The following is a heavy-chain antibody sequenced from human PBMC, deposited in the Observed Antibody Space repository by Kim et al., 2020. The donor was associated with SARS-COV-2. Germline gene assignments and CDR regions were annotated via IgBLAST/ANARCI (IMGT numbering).Heavy chain of an antibody. CDR1: GGSMSSSSYY. CDR3: ARLDRGYSYGGSWFDP. CDR2: IYYSGST. V-gene: IGHV4-39*01. D-gene: IGHD5-18*01. J-gene: IGHJ5*02. Sequence: SETLSLTCTVSGGSMSSSSYYWGWIRQPPGKGLEWIGSIYYSGSTYYNLSLKSRVTISVDTSKNQFSLKLSSVTAADTAVYYCARLDRGYSYGGSWFDPWGQGTLVTVSS.